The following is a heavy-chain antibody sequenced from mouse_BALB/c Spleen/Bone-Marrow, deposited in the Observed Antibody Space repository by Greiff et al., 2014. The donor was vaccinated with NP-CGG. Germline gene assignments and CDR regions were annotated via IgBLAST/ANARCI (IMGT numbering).Heavy chain of an antibody. CDR1: GYTFTSYN. Sequence: SGAELVKPGASVKMSCKASGYTFTSYNMHWVKQTPGQGLEWIGAIYPGNGDTSYNQKFKGKATLTADKSSSTAYMQLSSLTSEDSAVYYCAGGGTPYYFDYWGQGTTLTVSS. CDR2: IYPGNGDT. CDR3: AGGGTPYYFDY. J-gene: IGHJ2*01. V-gene: IGHV1-12*01. D-gene: IGHD2-14*01.